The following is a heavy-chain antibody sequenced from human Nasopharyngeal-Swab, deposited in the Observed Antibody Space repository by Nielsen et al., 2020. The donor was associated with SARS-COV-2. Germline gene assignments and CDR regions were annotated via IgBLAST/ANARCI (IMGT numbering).Heavy chain of an antibody. J-gene: IGHJ6*02. V-gene: IGHV3-21*05. CDR1: GFTFSSYE. D-gene: IGHD3-16*01. CDR2: ISSSSSYI. Sequence: GESLKISCAASGFTFSSYEMNWVRQAPGKGLEWVSYISSSSSYIYYADSVEGRFTISRDNAKNSLYLQMNSLRAEDTAVYYCARGVVYDYVWGSYYYYGMDVWGQGTTVTVSS. CDR3: ARGVVYDYVWGSYYYYGMDV.